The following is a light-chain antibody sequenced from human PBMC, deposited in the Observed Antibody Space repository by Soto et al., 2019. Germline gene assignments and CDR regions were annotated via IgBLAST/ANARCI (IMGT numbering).Light chain of an antibody. J-gene: IGLJ1*01. CDR3: QTWGTGIPYV. CDR1: SGHSSYA. Sequence: QPVLTQSPSASASLGASVKLTCTLSSGHSSYAIAWHQQQPEKGPRYLMKLNSDGSHSKGDVIPDRFSCSSAEAERYLTTSSLQSEDEADYYSQTWGTGIPYVFGTGTKLTVL. V-gene: IGLV4-69*01. CDR2: LNSDGSH.